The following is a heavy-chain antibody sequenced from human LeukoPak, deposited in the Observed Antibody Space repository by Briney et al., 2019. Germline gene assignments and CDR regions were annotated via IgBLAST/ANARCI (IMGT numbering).Heavy chain of an antibody. Sequence: ASVKVSCKASGYTFTSYGISWVRRAPGQGLEWMGWISAYNGNTNYAQKLPGRVTMTTDTSTSTAYMELRSLRSDDTAVYSCARVPSSGGLYYDFWSGYSPYFDYWGQGTLVTVSS. D-gene: IGHD3-3*01. V-gene: IGHV1-18*01. J-gene: IGHJ4*02. CDR3: ARVPSSGGLYYDFWSGYSPYFDY. CDR1: GYTFTSYG. CDR2: ISAYNGNT.